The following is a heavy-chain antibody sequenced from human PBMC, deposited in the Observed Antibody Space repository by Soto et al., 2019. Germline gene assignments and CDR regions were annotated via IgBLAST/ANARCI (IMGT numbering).Heavy chain of an antibody. CDR1: GFTFSSYA. V-gene: IGHV3-30-3*01. J-gene: IGHJ4*02. Sequence: QVQLVESGGGVVQPGRSLRLSCAASGFTFSSYAMHWVRQAPGKGLEWVAVISYDGSNKYYADSVKGRFTISRDNSKNTLYLQMNSLRAEDTAVYYCASSTVTTEIDYWGQGTLVTVSS. CDR2: ISYDGSNK. CDR3: ASSTVTTEIDY. D-gene: IGHD4-17*01.